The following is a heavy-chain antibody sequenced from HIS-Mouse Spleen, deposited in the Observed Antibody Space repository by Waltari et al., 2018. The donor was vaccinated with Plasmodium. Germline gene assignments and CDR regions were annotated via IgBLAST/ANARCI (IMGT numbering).Heavy chain of an antibody. CDR3: AKDRRSSSWYVDY. J-gene: IGHJ4*02. CDR2: ISYDGSNK. CDR1: GFTFSSYG. V-gene: IGHV3-30*18. D-gene: IGHD6-13*01. Sequence: QVQLVESGGGVVQPGRSLRLSCAASGFTFSSYGMPWVRQAPGKGLEWGAVISYDGSNKDYADAVKGRFTISRDNSKNTLYLQMNSLRAEDTAVYYCAKDRRSSSWYVDYWGQGTLVTVSS.